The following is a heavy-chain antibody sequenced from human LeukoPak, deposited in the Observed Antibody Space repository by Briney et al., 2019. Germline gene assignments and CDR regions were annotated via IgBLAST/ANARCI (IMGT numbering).Heavy chain of an antibody. Sequence: GVSLRLSCAASGFTVSSNYMSWVRQAPGKGLEWVSVIYSGGNTYYADSVKGRFTISRDNSQNTLYLQMNSLRAEDTAVYYCASMYFSQYFQHWGQGTLVTVSS. D-gene: IGHD2-8*01. V-gene: IGHV3-53*01. CDR1: GFTVSSNY. J-gene: IGHJ1*01. CDR2: IYSGGNT. CDR3: ASMYFSQYFQH.